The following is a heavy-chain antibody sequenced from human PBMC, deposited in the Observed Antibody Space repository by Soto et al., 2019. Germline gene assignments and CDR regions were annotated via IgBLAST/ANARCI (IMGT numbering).Heavy chain of an antibody. D-gene: IGHD3-22*01. Sequence: QVQLVQSGAEVKKPGSSVKVSCKASGVTFSSYAISWVRQAPGQGRAWMGGIIPIFGTANYAQKFQGRVTITADESTSTAYMELSSLRSEDTAVYYCARDYYDSSGHYGMDVWGQGTTVTVSS. CDR3: ARDYYDSSGHYGMDV. V-gene: IGHV1-69*01. J-gene: IGHJ6*02. CDR1: GVTFSSYA. CDR2: IIPIFGTA.